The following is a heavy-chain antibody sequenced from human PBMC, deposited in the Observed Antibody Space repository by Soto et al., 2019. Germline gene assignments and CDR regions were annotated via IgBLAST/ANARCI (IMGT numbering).Heavy chain of an antibody. CDR1: GYTYTICD. V-gene: IGHV1-2*04. D-gene: IGHD6-13*01. CDR2: MNPNSGGT. Sequence: ASVKVSCKASGYTYTICDIKWVRQAPRQGLEWMGWMNPNSGGTNYAQKFQGWVTMTRDTSISTAYMELSRLRSDDTAVYYCARSSSSSSWYLSFDYWVQGTLVTVSS. CDR3: ARSSSSSSWYLSFDY. J-gene: IGHJ4*02.